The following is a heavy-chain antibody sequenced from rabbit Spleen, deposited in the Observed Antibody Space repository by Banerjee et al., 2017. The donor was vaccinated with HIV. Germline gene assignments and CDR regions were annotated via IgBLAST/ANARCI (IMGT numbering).Heavy chain of an antibody. V-gene: IGHV1S40*01. D-gene: IGHD6-1*01. CDR2: IGTGSGST. CDR3: ARNSYSVYDCGDL. J-gene: IGHJ3*01. Sequence: QQLVESGGGLVKPGASLTLTCKASGFSFSSGYYACWVRQAPGKGLEWIGCIGTGSGSTWYASWVNGRFTISKTSSTTVTLQMTSLTAADTATYFCARNSYSVYDCGDLWGQGTLVTVS. CDR1: GFSFSSGYY.